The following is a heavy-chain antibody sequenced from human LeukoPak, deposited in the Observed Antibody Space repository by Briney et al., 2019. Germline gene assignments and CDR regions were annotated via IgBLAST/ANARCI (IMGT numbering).Heavy chain of an antibody. Sequence: GGSLRLSCAASGFIFSSYAMSWVCQAPGKGLEWVSGISGIGVGSTYYVDYVKGRFTISRDNSKNTLYLQMNSLRVEDTAVYYCARVGVTAFDIWGQGTMVTVSS. CDR3: ARVGVTAFDI. CDR2: ISGIGVGST. CDR1: GFIFSSYA. V-gene: IGHV3-23*01. J-gene: IGHJ3*02. D-gene: IGHD2-21*02.